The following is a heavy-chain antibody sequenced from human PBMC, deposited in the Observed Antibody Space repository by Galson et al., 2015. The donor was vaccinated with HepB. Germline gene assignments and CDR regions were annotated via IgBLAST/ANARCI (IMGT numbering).Heavy chain of an antibody. D-gene: IGHD3-3*01. V-gene: IGHV1-46*01. CDR2: INPSGGST. CDR1: GYTFTSYH. J-gene: IGHJ6*02. Sequence: SVKVSCKASGYTFTSYHMHWVRQAPGQGLEWMGIINPSGGSTSYAQKFQGRVTMTRDTSTSTVYMELSSLRSEDTAVYYCARDSGLRFLEWFGYYYYYGMDVWGQGTTVTVSS. CDR3: ARDSGLRFLEWFGYYYYYGMDV.